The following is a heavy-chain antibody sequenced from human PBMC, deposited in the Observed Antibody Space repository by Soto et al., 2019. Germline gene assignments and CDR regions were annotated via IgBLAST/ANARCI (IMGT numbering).Heavy chain of an antibody. D-gene: IGHD3-22*01. J-gene: IGHJ4*02. V-gene: IGHV1-18*01. CDR2: ISAYNGNT. Sequence: ASVKVSCKASGYTFTSYGISWVRQAPGQGLEWMGWISAYNGNTNYAQKLQGRVTMATDTSTSTAYMELRSLRSDDTAVYYCARDGYYYDSSGYSYYWGQGTLVTVSS. CDR3: ARDGYYYDSSGYSYY. CDR1: GYTFTSYG.